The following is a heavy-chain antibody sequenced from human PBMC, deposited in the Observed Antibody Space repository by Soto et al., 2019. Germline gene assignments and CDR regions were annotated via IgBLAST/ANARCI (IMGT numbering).Heavy chain of an antibody. CDR1: GGTFSSYA. CDR3: AGDSTSGSHSDCDY. CDR2: IIPIFGTA. Sequence: QVQLVQSGAEVKKPGSSVKVSCKASGGTFSSYAISWVRQAPGQGLEWMGGIIPIFGTANYAQKFQGRDTITADEATSTAYMELSSLIPEDTAVYDCAGDSTSGSHSDCDYRGQGTLVTVSS. D-gene: IGHD1-26*01. V-gene: IGHV1-69*12. J-gene: IGHJ4*02.